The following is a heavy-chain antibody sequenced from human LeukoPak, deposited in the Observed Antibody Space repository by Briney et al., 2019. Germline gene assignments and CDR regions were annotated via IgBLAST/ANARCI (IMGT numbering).Heavy chain of an antibody. Sequence: ASVKVSCKASGYPFSDYHINWVRQAPGQGLEWMGWINSYSGGTNYAQKFQGRVTVTRDTSISTAYMELSRLRSDDTAVYYCARQGAAASFDYWGQGTQVTVSS. D-gene: IGHD6-13*01. CDR3: ARQGAAASFDY. V-gene: IGHV1-2*02. CDR1: GYPFSDYH. J-gene: IGHJ4*02. CDR2: INSYSGGT.